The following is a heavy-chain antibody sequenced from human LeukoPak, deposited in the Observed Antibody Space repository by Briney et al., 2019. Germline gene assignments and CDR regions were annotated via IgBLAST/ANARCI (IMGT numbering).Heavy chain of an antibody. CDR1: GGTFSNYA. D-gene: IGHD3-22*01. J-gene: IGHJ4*02. CDR2: IIPIFGTA. V-gene: IGHV1-69*13. CDR3: ARGWDYDNGGRPTAYVY. Sequence: ASVKLCCKASGGTFSNYAIKWLRQAPGPWLEWMGGIIPIFGTANYAQKFQGRVTITADESTSTVYMELSSLKSEDTAVYYCARGWDYDNGGRPTAYVYWGQGTLVTVSS.